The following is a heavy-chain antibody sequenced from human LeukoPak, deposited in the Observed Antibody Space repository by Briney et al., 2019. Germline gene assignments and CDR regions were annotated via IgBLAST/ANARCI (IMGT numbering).Heavy chain of an antibody. J-gene: IGHJ3*02. D-gene: IGHD4-17*01. CDR2: INANGINT. Sequence: GGSLRLSCAASGFAFNFYAMSWVRQAPGKGLQWVSTINANGINTYYADSVRGRFIISRDNSKNTLYLQMNSLRAEDTATYYCARPYGDYARGALDIWGQGTMVAVSS. CDR3: ARPYGDYARGALDI. CDR1: GFAFNFYA. V-gene: IGHV3-23*01.